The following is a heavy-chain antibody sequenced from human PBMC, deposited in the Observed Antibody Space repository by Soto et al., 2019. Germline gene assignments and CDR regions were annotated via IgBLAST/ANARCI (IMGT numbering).Heavy chain of an antibody. CDR1: GFSLSSTRMA. CDR2: IYWDDDK. J-gene: IGHJ4*02. V-gene: IGHV2-5*02. CDR3: AHIVVAGLGYYFAY. D-gene: IGHD6-19*01. Sequence: SGPTLVNPTQTLTLTCTFSGFSLSSTRMAVGWIRQPPGKALEWLAVIYWDDDKRYSPFLKSRLTITKDTSKNQVVLTMSNMDPVDTARYYCAHIVVAGLGYYFAYWGQGTLVTVSS.